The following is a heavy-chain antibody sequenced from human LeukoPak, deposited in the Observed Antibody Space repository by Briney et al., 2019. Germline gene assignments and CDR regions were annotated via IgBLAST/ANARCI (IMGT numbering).Heavy chain of an antibody. CDR2: IIPILGIA. V-gene: IGHV1-69*02. Sequence: SVKVSCKASGGTFNSYTISWVRQAPGQGLEWMGRIIPILGIANYAHKFQGRVTITADKSTSTAYMELSSLRSEDTAVYYCARGYYGSGSYLDYYYYMDVWGKGTTVTVSS. CDR1: GGTFNSYT. CDR3: ARGYYGSGSYLDYYYYMDV. J-gene: IGHJ6*03. D-gene: IGHD3-10*01.